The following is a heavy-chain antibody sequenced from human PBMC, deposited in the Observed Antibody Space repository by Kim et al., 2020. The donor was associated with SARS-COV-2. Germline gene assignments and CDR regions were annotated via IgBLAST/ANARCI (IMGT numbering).Heavy chain of an antibody. V-gene: IGHV3-64D*09. J-gene: IGHJ3*02. CDR1: GFTFSSYA. CDR2: ISSNGGST. Sequence: GGSLRLSCSASGFTFSSYAMHWVRQAPGKGLEYVSAISSNGGSTYYADSVKGRFTISRDNSKNTLYLQMSSLRAEDTAVYYCVISYSTDAFDIWGQGTMVTVSS. D-gene: IGHD6-13*01. CDR3: VISYSTDAFDI.